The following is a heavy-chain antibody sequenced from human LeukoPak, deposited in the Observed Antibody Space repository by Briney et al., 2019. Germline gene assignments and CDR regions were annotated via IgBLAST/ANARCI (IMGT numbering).Heavy chain of an antibody. J-gene: IGHJ4*02. CDR1: GFTFSTYA. V-gene: IGHV3-23*01. D-gene: IGHD2-15*01. CDR3: LGYCSGGRCYSGGH. Sequence: GGSLRLSCAASGFTFSTYAMSWVRQAPGKGLEWVSTVSTSGGSTYYADSVKGRFTISRDNSKNTQYPQMNSLRAEDTAIYYCLGYCSGGRCYSGGHWGQGTLVTVSS. CDR2: VSTSGGST.